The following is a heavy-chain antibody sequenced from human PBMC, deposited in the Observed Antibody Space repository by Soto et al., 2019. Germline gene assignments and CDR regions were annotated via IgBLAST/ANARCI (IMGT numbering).Heavy chain of an antibody. J-gene: IGHJ4*02. CDR1: GGTFSSYA. CDR2: IIPIFGTA. D-gene: IGHD5-12*01. Sequence: QVQLVQSGAEVKKPGSSVKVSCKASGGTFSSYAISWVRQAPGQGLEWMGGIIPIFGTANYAQKFQGRVTFSADKSTSTAYMELSSLRSEDTAVYYCASSGSNSVHFDYWGQGILVTVSS. V-gene: IGHV1-69*06. CDR3: ASSGSNSVHFDY.